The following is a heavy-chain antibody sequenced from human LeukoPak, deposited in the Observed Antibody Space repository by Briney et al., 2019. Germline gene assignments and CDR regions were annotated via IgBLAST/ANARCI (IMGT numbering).Heavy chain of an antibody. V-gene: IGHV3-30*03. CDR3: ARGGLFGKVY. Sequence: GRSLRLSCAASGFTFSSYGMPWVRQAPGKGLEWVAVISYDGSNKYYADSVKGRFTISRDNSKNTLYLQMNSLRAEDTAVYYCARGGLFGKVYWGQGTLVTVSS. CDR2: ISYDGSNK. CDR1: GFTFSSYG. D-gene: IGHD3-10*02. J-gene: IGHJ4*02.